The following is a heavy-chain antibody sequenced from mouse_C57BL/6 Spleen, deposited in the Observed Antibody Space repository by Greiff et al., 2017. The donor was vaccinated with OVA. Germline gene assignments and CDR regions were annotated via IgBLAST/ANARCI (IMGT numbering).Heavy chain of an antibody. V-gene: IGHV1-5*01. CDR2: IYPGNSDT. Sequence: VHVKQSGTVLARPGASVKMSCKTSGYTFTSYWMHWVKQRPGQGLEWIGAIYPGNSDTSYNQKFKGKAKLTAVTSASTAYMELSSLTNEDSAVYYCTRGDYGSSRTYYAMDYWGQGTSVTVSS. CDR3: TRGDYGSSRTYYAMDY. D-gene: IGHD1-1*01. CDR1: GYTFTSYW. J-gene: IGHJ4*01.